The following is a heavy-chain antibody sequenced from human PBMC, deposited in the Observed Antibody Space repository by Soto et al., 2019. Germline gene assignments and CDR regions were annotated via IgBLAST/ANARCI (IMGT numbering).Heavy chain of an antibody. CDR3: ARDLERVVPAAIGKYYYYYMDV. CDR2: IYYSGST. Sequence: SETLSLTCTVSGGSISSYYWSWIRQPPGKGLEWIGYIYYSGSTNYNPSLKSRVTISVDTSKNQFSLKLSSVTAADTAVYYCARDLERVVPAAIGKYYYYYMDVWGKGTTVTLSS. J-gene: IGHJ6*03. V-gene: IGHV4-59*01. CDR1: GGSISSYY. D-gene: IGHD2-2*01.